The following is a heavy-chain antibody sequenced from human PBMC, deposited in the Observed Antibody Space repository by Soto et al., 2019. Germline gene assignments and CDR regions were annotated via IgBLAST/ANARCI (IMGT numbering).Heavy chain of an antibody. CDR3: ARSWGGWAAY. J-gene: IGHJ4*02. D-gene: IGHD3-16*01. Sequence: WETLSLTCTVTGGYIGRDYWSWIRQPPGKGLEWIGYIYYSGSTNYNPSLKSRVTISVDTSKNQFSLKLSSVSAADTVVYYCARSWGGWAAYWGQGTLVT. CDR2: IYYSGST. CDR1: GGYIGRDY. V-gene: IGHV4-59*01.